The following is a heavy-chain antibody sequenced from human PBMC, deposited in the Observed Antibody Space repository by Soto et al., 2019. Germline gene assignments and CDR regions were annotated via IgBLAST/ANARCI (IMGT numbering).Heavy chain of an antibody. CDR2: IYYSGST. CDR3: ARYCGGDCYDAFDI. CDR1: GGSISSYY. Sequence: PSETLSLTCTVSGGSISSYYWSWIRQPPGKGLEWIGYIYYSGSTNYNPSLKSRVTISVDTSKNQFSLKLSSVTAADTAVYYCARYCGGDCYDAFDIWGQGTMVTVS. V-gene: IGHV4-59*01. D-gene: IGHD2-21*02. J-gene: IGHJ3*02.